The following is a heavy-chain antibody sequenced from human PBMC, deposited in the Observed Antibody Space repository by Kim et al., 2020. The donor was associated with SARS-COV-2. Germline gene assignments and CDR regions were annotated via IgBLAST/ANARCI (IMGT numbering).Heavy chain of an antibody. J-gene: IGHJ4*02. D-gene: IGHD3-10*01. Sequence: SSPMYGDAVRGRFTVSRDNARNTLHLQMNSLRAEDTAVYYCASRITTSFDNWGQGILVTVSS. CDR2: SSP. V-gene: IGHV3-74*03. CDR3: ASRITTSFDN.